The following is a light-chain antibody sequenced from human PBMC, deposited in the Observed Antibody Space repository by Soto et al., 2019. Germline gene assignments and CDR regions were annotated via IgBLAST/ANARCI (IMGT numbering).Light chain of an antibody. CDR2: GNN. J-gene: IGLJ2*01. V-gene: IGLV1-47*01. Sequence: QSVLTPPHSASGTPGQRVTISCSGSASNVASNYIYWYQQLPGTATKLLVFGNNQRPSGVPDRFSGSRSVTSASLAISGLRSEEEAIYFCASWDDSLSGLFGGGTKLTVL. CDR1: ASNVASNY. CDR3: ASWDDSLSGL.